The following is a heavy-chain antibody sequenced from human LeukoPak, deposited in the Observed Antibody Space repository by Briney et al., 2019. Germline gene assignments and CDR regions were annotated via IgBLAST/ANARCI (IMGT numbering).Heavy chain of an antibody. J-gene: IGHJ4*02. CDR1: GFTFSSYA. Sequence: GGSLRLSCAASGFTFSSYAMSWVRQAPGKGLEWVSAISGSGGSTYYADSVKGRFTISRDNAKNSLYLQMNSLRAEDTAVYYCARDTLAAPGDYWGQGTLVTVSS. D-gene: IGHD6-6*01. CDR2: ISGSGGST. CDR3: ARDTLAAPGDY. V-gene: IGHV3-23*01.